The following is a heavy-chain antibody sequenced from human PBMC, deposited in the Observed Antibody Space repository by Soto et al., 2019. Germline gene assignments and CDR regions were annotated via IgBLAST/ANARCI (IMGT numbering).Heavy chain of an antibody. CDR3: TTDSYSTITIVRFDY. CDR2: IWYDGSNK. D-gene: IGHD2-21*01. J-gene: IGHJ4*01. V-gene: IGHV3-33*01. CDR1: GFTFSSYG. Sequence: GGSLRLSCAASGFTFSSYGMHWVRQAPGKGLEWVAVIWYDGSNKYYADSVKGRFTISRDNSKNTLYLQMNSLKIEDTAVYYCTTDSYSTITIVRFDYWGHGTLVTVSS.